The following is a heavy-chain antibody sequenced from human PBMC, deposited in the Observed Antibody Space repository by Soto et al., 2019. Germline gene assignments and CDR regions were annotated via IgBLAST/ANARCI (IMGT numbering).Heavy chain of an antibody. CDR1: GYSFTSYG. CDR3: ARADGPGFVGP. J-gene: IGHJ5*02. D-gene: IGHD2-2*01. CDR2: INGGNGNT. Sequence: QVQLVQSGAEEKKPGASVKVSCKASGYSFTSYGMHWVRQAPGQRREWMGWINGGNGNTKYSQKFQGRVTTTRDTSASTAYMKLSSLTSEDTAVYYCARADGPGFVGPWGQGTLVTVSS. V-gene: IGHV1-3*05.